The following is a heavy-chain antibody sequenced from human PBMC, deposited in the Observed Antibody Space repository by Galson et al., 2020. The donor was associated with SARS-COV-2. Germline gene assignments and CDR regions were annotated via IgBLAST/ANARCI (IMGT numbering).Heavy chain of an antibody. D-gene: IGHD3-10*01. Sequence: ELDAGGSLRLSCAASGFTFSSYAMHWVRQAPGKGLEWVAVISYDGSNKYYADSVKGRFTISRDNSKNPLYLQMNSLRAEDTAVYYCAREALRFGESDYWCQGTLVTVSS. CDR2: ISYDGSNK. CDR3: AREALRFGESDY. CDR1: GFTFSSYA. V-gene: IGHV3-30*04. J-gene: IGHJ4*02.